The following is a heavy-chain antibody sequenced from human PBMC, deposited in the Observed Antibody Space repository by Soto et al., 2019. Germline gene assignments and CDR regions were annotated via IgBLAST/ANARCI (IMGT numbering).Heavy chain of an antibody. V-gene: IGHV6-1*01. CDR1: GDSVSGNSAAA. CDR3: VRGTRSTFDI. Sequence: PSQTLSLTCAISGDSVSGNSAAAWNWIRQSPSKGLEWLGRTYYRSKWYNDYALSVKSRITINPDTSKNQFSLQLKSVTPEDAAVYYRVRGTRSTFDIWGQGTMVTVSS. CDR2: TYYRSKWYN. J-gene: IGHJ3*02.